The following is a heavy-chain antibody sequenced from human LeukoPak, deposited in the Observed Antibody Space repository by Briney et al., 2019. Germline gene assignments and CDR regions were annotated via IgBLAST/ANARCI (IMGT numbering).Heavy chain of an antibody. J-gene: IGHJ4*02. CDR3: ARSGYDSSGYYFEDY. Sequence: GGSPRLSCAASGFTVSSNYMSWVRQAPGKGLEWDSVIYSGGSTYYADSVKGRFTISRDNSKNTLYLQMNSLRAEDTAVYYCARSGYDSSGYYFEDYWGQGTLVTVSS. V-gene: IGHV3-53*01. CDR1: GFTVSSNY. CDR2: IYSGGST. D-gene: IGHD3-22*01.